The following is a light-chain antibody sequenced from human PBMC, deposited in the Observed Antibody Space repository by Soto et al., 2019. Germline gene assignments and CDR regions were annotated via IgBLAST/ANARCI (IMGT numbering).Light chain of an antibody. J-gene: IGKJ2*01. V-gene: IGKV2-28*01. CDR1: QSLLRSNGFTY. CDR3: MHAVQTPDT. Sequence: DIVMTQSPLSLPVTPGEPASISCRSSQSLLRSNGFTYLDWYLQKPGQSPQLPSYLVSKRASGVPARFSGRGSGADFTLAISRVEAGDVGVYYCMHAVQTPDTFGQGTKL. CDR2: LVS.